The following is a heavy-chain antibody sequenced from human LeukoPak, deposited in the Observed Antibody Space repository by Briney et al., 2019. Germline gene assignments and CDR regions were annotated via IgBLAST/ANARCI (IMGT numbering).Heavy chain of an antibody. CDR1: GGSISSYY. CDR3: ARARGKVRDPYNWFDP. CDR2: IYYSGST. V-gene: IGHV4-59*01. Sequence: PSETLSLTCTVSGGSISSYYWSWLRQPPGKGLEWIGYIYYSGSTNYNPSLKSRVTISVDTSKNQFSLKLSSVAAADTAVYYCARARGKVRDPYNWFDPWGQGTLVTVSS. D-gene: IGHD3-10*01. J-gene: IGHJ5*02.